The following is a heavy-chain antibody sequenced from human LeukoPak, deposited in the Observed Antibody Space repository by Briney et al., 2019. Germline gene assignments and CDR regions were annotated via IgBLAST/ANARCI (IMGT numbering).Heavy chain of an antibody. J-gene: IGHJ3*02. Sequence: GESLKISCKGSGYSFISYWIGWVRQMPGKGPEWMGIIYPGDSDTRYSPSFQGQVTISADKSISTAYLRWSSLKTSDTAMYYRASLPSYGSGDDAFNIWGQGTMVTVSS. CDR2: IYPGDSDT. CDR3: ASLPSYGSGDDAFNI. V-gene: IGHV5-51*01. D-gene: IGHD3-10*01. CDR1: GYSFISYW.